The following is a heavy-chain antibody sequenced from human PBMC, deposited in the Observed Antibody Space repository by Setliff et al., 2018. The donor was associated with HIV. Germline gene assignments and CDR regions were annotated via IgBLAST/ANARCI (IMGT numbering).Heavy chain of an antibody. D-gene: IGHD6-6*01. J-gene: IGHJ4*02. CDR1: GASISSHY. CDR3: ARARSLITVRRSFDY. Sequence: PSETLSLTCTVSGASISSHYWSWIRQPPGKGLEWIGYIYYSGSTKYNPSLKSRLTISVATSKNQFSLKLNSVTAADTAVYYCARARSLITVRRSFDYWGQGTLVTVSS. CDR2: IYYSGST. V-gene: IGHV4-59*11.